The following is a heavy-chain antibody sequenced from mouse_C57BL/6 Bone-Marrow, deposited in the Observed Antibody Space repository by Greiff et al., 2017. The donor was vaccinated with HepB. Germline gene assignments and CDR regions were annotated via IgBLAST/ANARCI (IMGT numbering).Heavy chain of an antibody. D-gene: IGHD1-1*01. V-gene: IGHV1-15*01. CDR1: GYTFTDYE. Sequence: VQLQQSGAELVRPGASVTLSCKASGYTFTDYEMHWVKQTPVHGLEWIGAIDPETGGTAYNQKFKGKAILTADKSSSTAYMELRSLTSEDSAVYYCTRRYYGSSHFAYWGEGTLVTVSA. CDR3: TRRYYGSSHFAY. CDR2: IDPETGGT. J-gene: IGHJ3*01.